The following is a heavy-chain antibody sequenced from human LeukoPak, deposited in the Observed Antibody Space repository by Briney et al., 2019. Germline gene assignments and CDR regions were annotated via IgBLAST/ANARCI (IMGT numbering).Heavy chain of an antibody. Sequence: GGSLRLSCAASGFTFSSYSMNWVSQAPGKGLEWVSYISSSSSTIYYADSVKGRLTISRDNAKNSLYLQMNSLRAEDTAVYYCARVWSIAAAGHFDYWGQGTLVTVSS. CDR3: ARVWSIAAAGHFDY. V-gene: IGHV3-48*04. CDR2: ISSSSSTI. J-gene: IGHJ4*02. CDR1: GFTFSSYS. D-gene: IGHD6-13*01.